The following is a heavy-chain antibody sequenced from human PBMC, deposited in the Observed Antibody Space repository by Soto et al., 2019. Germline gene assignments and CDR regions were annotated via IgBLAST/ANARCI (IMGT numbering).Heavy chain of an antibody. V-gene: IGHV3-21*01. CDR1: GFTFSDYS. CDR2: ISGSGDFT. D-gene: IGHD6-19*01. J-gene: IGHJ4*02. CDR3: ARDRLARGIPVAGRIDY. Sequence: GGSLRLSCVVSGFTFSDYSMVWVRQAPGKGLEWVSVISGSGDFTFYGDSVKGRFTISRDDADNSLYLQMNSLRVEDTAVYYCARDRLARGIPVAGRIDYWGQGALVTVSS.